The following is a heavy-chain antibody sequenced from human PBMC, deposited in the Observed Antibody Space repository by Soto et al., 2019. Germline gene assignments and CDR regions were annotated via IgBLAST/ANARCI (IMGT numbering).Heavy chain of an antibody. J-gene: IGHJ4*02. V-gene: IGHV4-59*01. CDR1: GGSISSYY. CDR2: IYYSGST. D-gene: IGHD3-22*01. Sequence: ASETLSLTCTVSGGSISSYYWSWIRQPPGKGLEWIGYIYYSGSTNYNPSLKGRVTISVDTSKNQFSLKLSSVTAADTAVYYCARVHDSSGYYYGFDYWGQGTLVTVS. CDR3: ARVHDSSGYYYGFDY.